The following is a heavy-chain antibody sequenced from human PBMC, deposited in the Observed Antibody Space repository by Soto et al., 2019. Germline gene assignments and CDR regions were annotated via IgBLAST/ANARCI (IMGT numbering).Heavy chain of an antibody. D-gene: IGHD2-15*01. V-gene: IGHV4-30-4*01. CDR2: IYYSGST. CDR3: ARVADCSGGRCYFSVDY. Sequence: QVQLQEAGQGLVKPSQTLSLTCTVSGGSISSGDYYWSWIRQPPGKGLERIGYIYYSGSTYYNPSLKSRVTTSVDTSKNQFSLKLSSVTAADTAVYYCARVADCSGGRCYFSVDYWGQGTLVTVSS. CDR1: GGSISSGDYY. J-gene: IGHJ4*02.